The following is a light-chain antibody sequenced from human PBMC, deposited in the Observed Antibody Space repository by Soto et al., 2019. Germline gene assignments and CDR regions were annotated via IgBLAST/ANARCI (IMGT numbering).Light chain of an antibody. V-gene: IGLV2-8*01. CDR3: SSYAGSNHVV. Sequence: QSALTQPPSASGSPGQSVTFSCTGTSSDVGGYNYVSWYQHQPGKAPKVMIYEVTKRPSGVPDRFSGSKSGNTASLTVSGLQAEDEADYYCSSYAGSNHVVFGGGTKVTVL. CDR2: EVT. J-gene: IGLJ2*01. CDR1: SSDVGGYNY.